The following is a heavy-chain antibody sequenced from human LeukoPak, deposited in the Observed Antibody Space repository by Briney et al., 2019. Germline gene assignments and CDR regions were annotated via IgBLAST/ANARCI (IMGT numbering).Heavy chain of an antibody. D-gene: IGHD1-1*01. V-gene: IGHV3-21*06. CDR2: TSSGSSWI. J-gene: IGHJ5*02. CDR3: ARDAGGRTQREGWFDP. CDR1: GFTFSDYS. Sequence: GGSLRLSCAASGFTFSDYSMNWVRQTPGKGLEWVASTSSGSSWIYYADSVRGRFTISRDNAKNLLYLQMNSLRVEDTAIYYCARDAGGRTQREGWFDPWGQGTLVTVSS.